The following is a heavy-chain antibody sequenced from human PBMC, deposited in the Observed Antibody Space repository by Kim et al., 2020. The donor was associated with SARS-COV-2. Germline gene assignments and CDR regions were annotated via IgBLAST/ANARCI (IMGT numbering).Heavy chain of an antibody. CDR2: ISAYNGNT. D-gene: IGHD3-3*01. V-gene: IGHV1-18*01. J-gene: IGHJ6*02. CDR1: GYTFTSYG. CDR3: ARGEYDPSRGYYYYYGMDV. Sequence: ASVKVSCKASGYTFTSYGISWVRQAPGQGLEWMGWISAYNGNTNYAQKLQGRVTMTTDTSTSTAYMELRSLRSDDTAVYYFARGEYDPSRGYYYYYGMDVWGQGTTVTVSS.